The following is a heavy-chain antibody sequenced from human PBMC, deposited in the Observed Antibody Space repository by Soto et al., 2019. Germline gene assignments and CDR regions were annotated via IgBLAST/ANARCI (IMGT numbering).Heavy chain of an antibody. V-gene: IGHV4-59*08. CDR3: ARFVSGSYLNWFDP. CDR2: IYYSGST. D-gene: IGHD3-10*01. J-gene: IGHJ5*02. CDR1: GGSISSYY. Sequence: PSETLSLTCTVSGGSISSYYWSWIRQPPGKGLEWIGYIYYSGSTNYNPSLKSRVTISVDTSKNQFSLKLSSVTAADTAVYYCARFVSGSYLNWFDPWGQGTLVTSPQ.